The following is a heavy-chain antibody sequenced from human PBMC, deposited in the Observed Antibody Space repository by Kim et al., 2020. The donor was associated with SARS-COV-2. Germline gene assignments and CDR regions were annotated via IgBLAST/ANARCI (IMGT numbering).Heavy chain of an antibody. Sequence: SQTLSLTCAISGDSVSSNSAAWNWIRQSPSRGLEWLGRTYYRSKWYNDYAVSVKSRITINPDTSKNQFSLQLNSVTPEDTAVYYCASLEIGYCSSTSCSIKGGFDYWGQGTLVTVSS. CDR2: TYYRSKWYN. CDR3: ASLEIGYCSSTSCSIKGGFDY. CDR1: GDSVSSNSAA. J-gene: IGHJ4*02. D-gene: IGHD2-2*01. V-gene: IGHV6-1*01.